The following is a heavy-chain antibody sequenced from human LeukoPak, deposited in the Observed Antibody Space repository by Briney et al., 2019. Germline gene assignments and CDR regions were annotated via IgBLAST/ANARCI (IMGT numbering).Heavy chain of an antibody. V-gene: IGHV1-2*06. J-gene: IGHJ4*02. D-gene: IGHD3-10*01. Sequence: ASVKVSCKASGHRFTGYYLHWVRQAPGQGLEWMGRINANSGGTDYAEKFQGRVTMTRDTSIGTAYMEVSRLIYDDTAVYYCARDFSLWVDYWGQGTLVTVSS. CDR3: ARDFSLWVDY. CDR1: GHRFTGYY. CDR2: INANSGGT.